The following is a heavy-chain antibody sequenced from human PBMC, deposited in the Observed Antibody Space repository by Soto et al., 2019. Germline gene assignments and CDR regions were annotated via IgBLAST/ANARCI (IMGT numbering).Heavy chain of an antibody. CDR2: ISGSGGST. CDR3: AKFLPDSSSTYYYYGMDV. J-gene: IGHJ6*02. Sequence: GGSLRLSCAASGFTFSSYAMSWVRQAPGKGLEWVSAISGSGGSTYYADSVKGRFTISRDNSKNTLYLQMNSLRAEDTAVYYCAKFLPDSSSTYYYYGMDVWGQGTTVTVSS. CDR1: GFTFSSYA. V-gene: IGHV3-23*01. D-gene: IGHD6-6*01.